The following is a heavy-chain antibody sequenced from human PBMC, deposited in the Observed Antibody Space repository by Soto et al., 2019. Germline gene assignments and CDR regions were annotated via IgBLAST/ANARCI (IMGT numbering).Heavy chain of an antibody. CDR3: AKARSGYDFDFDY. Sequence: QVQLVESGGDVVQPGRSLRLSCAASGFTFSSYGMHWVRQAPGKGLEWVAVISYDGSNKYYADSVKGRFTISRDNSKNTLYLQMNSLRAEDTAVYYCAKARSGYDFDFDYLGQGTLVTVSS. V-gene: IGHV3-30*18. D-gene: IGHD5-12*01. CDR2: ISYDGSNK. CDR1: GFTFSSYG. J-gene: IGHJ4*02.